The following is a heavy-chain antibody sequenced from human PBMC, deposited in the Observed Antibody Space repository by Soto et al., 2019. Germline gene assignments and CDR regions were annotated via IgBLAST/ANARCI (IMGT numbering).Heavy chain of an antibody. CDR1: GGSFSGYY. J-gene: IGHJ3*02. V-gene: IGHV4-34*01. D-gene: IGHD2-2*01. Sequence: ETLSLTCAVYGGSFSGYYWSWIRQPPGKGLEWIGEINHSGSTNYNPSLKSRVTISVDTSKNQFSLKLSSVTAADTAVYYCARDPLDCSSTSCYGGAFDIWGQGTMVTVSS. CDR3: ARDPLDCSSTSCYGGAFDI. CDR2: INHSGST.